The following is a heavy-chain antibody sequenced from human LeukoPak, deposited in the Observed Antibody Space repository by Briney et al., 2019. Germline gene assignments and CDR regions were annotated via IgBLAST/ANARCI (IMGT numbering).Heavy chain of an antibody. J-gene: IGHJ4*02. D-gene: IGHD2-2*01. V-gene: IGHV1-69*13. CDR2: IIPIFGTA. CDR1: GYTFNNYG. CDR3: AQRRCGSTSCPVNPVDY. Sequence: SVKVSCKASGYTFNNYGITWVRQAPGQGLEWMGGIIPIFGTANYAQKFQGRVTITADESTSTAYMELSSLRSEDTAVYYCAQRRCGSTSCPVNPVDYWGQGTLVTVSS.